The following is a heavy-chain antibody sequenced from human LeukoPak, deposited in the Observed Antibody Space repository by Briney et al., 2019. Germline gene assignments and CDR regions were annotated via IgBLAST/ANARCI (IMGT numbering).Heavy chain of an antibody. CDR2: IIPIFGTA. V-gene: IGHV1-69*05. Sequence: SVKVSCKASGGTFSSYAISWVRQAPGQGLEWMGGIIPIFGTANYAQKSQGRVTITRDTSASTAYMELSSLRSEDTAVYYCAAVAGRFYGMGVWGKGTTVTVSS. CDR1: GGTFSSYA. J-gene: IGHJ6*04. CDR3: AAVAGRFYGMGV. D-gene: IGHD6-19*01.